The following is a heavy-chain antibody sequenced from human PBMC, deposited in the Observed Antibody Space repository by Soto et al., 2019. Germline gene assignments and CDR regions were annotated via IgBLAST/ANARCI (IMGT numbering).Heavy chain of an antibody. CDR2: ISSNGGST. CDR3: VKERIAAAANSRVQY. J-gene: IGHJ4*02. Sequence: GGSLRLSCSASGFTFSSYSMHWIRQAPGKGLEYVSAISSNGGSTYYADSVKGRFTISRDNSKNTLYLQMSSLRAEDTAVYYCVKERIAAAANSRVQYWGQGTLVTVSS. V-gene: IGHV3-64D*06. D-gene: IGHD6-13*01. CDR1: GFTFSSYS.